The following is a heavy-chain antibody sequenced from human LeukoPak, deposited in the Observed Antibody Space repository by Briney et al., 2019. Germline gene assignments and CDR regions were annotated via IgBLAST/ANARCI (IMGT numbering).Heavy chain of an antibody. V-gene: IGHV3-30*02. CDR3: AKDRGFSSRQSYYFDY. D-gene: IGHD6-6*01. Sequence: PGGSLRLSCAASGFTFSSYGMHWVRQAPGKGLEWVAFIRYDGSNKYYADSVKGRFTISRDNSKNTLYLQMNSLRAEDTAVYYCAKDRGFSSRQSYYFDYWGQGTLVTVSS. CDR2: IRYDGSNK. CDR1: GFTFSSYG. J-gene: IGHJ4*02.